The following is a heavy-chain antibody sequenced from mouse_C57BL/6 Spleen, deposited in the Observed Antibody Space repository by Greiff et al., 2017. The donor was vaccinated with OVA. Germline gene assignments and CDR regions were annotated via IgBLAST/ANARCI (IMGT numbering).Heavy chain of an antibody. V-gene: IGHV1-72*01. J-gene: IGHJ2*01. CDR3: ARSGSDYFDY. Sequence: QVQLQQPGAELVKPGASVKLSCKASGYTFTSYWMEWVKQRPGRGLEWIGRIVPNSGSTKYNEKLKSQATLTVDKPSITAYMQLSSLTAEDSAVYYCARSGSDYFDYWGQGTLLTVSA. D-gene: IGHD3-1*01. CDR2: IVPNSGST. CDR1: GYTFTSYW.